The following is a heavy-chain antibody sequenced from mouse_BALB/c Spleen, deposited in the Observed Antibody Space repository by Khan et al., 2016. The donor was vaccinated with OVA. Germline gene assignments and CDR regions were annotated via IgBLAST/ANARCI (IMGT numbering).Heavy chain of an antibody. V-gene: IGHV1-9*01. J-gene: IGHJ1*01. CDR3: DTYGSYWSFDV. D-gene: IGHD1-1*01. Sequence: QVQLKQSGAELMKPGASVKISCKATGYTFSGYWIEWVKQRPGHGLEGSGEILPGSDITNYNEKFKGKATFTADTSSNTAYMQLSSLTTEDSAVYYCDTYGSYWSFDVWGAGTTVTVSS. CDR1: GYTFSGYW. CDR2: ILPGSDIT.